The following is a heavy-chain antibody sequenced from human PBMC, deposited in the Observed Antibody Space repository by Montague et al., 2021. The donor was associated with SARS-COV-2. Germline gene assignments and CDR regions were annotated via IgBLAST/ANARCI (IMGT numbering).Heavy chain of an antibody. J-gene: IGHJ4*02. Sequence: SETLSLTCAVYGGSFSDYHWSWIRQPPGGGRGWIGGINQVGATKYNPSPKIRVTISINTSKNRFSLKLSSVTAADTAVYYCARGTPGYWGQGTLVTVSS. D-gene: IGHD2-2*03. CDR3: ARGTPGY. V-gene: IGHV4-34*01. CDR2: INQVGAT. CDR1: GGSFSDYH.